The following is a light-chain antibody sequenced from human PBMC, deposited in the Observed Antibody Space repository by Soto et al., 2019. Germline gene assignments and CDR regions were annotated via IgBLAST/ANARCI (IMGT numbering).Light chain of an antibody. CDR2: AAS. Sequence: IQISQTPAPQSVAMGKRVAISCRGSQTISSWLAWYQQKPGKAPKLLIYAASSLQSGVPSRFSGSGSGTDFTLTISRLQPEDFASYYCQQSYSTPLTFGGGTQVDIK. CDR3: QQSYSTPLT. J-gene: IGKJ4*01. CDR1: QTISSW. V-gene: IGKV1-39*01.